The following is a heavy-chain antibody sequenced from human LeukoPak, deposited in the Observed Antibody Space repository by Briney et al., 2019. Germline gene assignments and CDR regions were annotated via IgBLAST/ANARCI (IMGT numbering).Heavy chain of an antibody. CDR3: ARSSYYDFWSGTWGYYYYMDV. D-gene: IGHD3-3*01. J-gene: IGHJ6*03. V-gene: IGHV4-59*01. Sequence: SETLSLTCTVSGGSISSYYWSWIRQPPGKGLEWIGSIYYSGSTNYNPSLKSRVTISVDTSKNQFSLKLSSVTAADTAVYYCARSSYYDFWSGTWGYYYYMDVWGKGTTVSVSS. CDR1: GGSISSYY. CDR2: IYYSGST.